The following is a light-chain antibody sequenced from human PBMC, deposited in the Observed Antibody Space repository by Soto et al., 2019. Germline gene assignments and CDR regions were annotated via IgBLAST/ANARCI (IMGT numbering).Light chain of an antibody. V-gene: IGKV1-5*03. CDR1: QTISGN. Sequence: DIQLTQSPSTLSASVGDRVTITCRASQTISGNLAWYKQKPGKAPNLLIYKASYLESGVPSRFSGCGSGAEFTLTISSLQPDDFATYYCQQYNDYSWTFGQGTKVEIK. CDR3: QQYNDYSWT. J-gene: IGKJ1*01. CDR2: KAS.